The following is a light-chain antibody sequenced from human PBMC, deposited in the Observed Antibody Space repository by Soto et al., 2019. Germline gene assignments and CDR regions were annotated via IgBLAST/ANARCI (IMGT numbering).Light chain of an antibody. CDR3: SSYTSSSKGV. CDR1: SSDVGGYNY. CDR2: DVS. Sequence: QSALTQPASVSGSPGQSITISCTGTSSDVGGYNYVSWYQQHPGKAPKLMIYDVSNRPSGVSNRFSGSKSGNTASLTISGLQAEDEADYYWSSYTSSSKGVFGGGTKLTVL. V-gene: IGLV2-14*01. J-gene: IGLJ2*01.